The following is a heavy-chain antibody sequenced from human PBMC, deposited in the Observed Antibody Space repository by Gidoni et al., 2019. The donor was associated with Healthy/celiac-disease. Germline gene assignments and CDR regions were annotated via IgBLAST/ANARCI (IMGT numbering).Heavy chain of an antibody. CDR1: GYSISSGYY. Sequence: QVQLQESGPGLVKPSATLSLTCTVSGYSISSGYYWGWIRQPPGKGLEWIGSIYHSGSTYYNPSLKSRVTISVDTSKNQFSLKLSSVTAADTAVYYCASAMATGLEYWGQGTLVTVSS. CDR3: ASAMATGLEY. D-gene: IGHD5-18*01. CDR2: IYHSGST. J-gene: IGHJ4*02. V-gene: IGHV4-38-2*02.